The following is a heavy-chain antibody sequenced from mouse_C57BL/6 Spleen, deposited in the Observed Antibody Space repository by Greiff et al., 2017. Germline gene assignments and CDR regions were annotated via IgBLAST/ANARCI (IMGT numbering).Heavy chain of an antibody. Sequence: VKLQESGAELVRPGASVTLSCKASGYTFTDYEMHWVKQTPVHVLEWIGAFDPETGGTAYNQKFKGKAILTADKSSSTAYMERRSLTSEDSAVYYCTRWEAHYFDYWGQGTTLTVSS. CDR2: FDPETGGT. CDR3: TRWEAHYFDY. V-gene: IGHV1-15*01. CDR1: GYTFTDYE. J-gene: IGHJ2*01. D-gene: IGHD4-1*01.